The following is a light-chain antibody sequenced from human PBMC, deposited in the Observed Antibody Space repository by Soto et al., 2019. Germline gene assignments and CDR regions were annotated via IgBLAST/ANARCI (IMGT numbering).Light chain of an antibody. CDR3: RQSDSTPYT. V-gene: IGKV1-39*01. CDR1: QSISSY. CDR2: AAS. J-gene: IGKJ2*01. Sequence: DIPMTQSPSSLSASVGDRVTITCRASQSISSYLNWYQQKPGKAPKLLIYAASSLQSGVPSMFSGSGSGTDFTLTSSSLQPEDVATYYCRQSDSTPYTFGQGTKLEIK.